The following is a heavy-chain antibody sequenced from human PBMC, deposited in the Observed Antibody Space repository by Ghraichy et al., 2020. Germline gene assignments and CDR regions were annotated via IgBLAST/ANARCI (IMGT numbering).Heavy chain of an antibody. CDR2: INSDGSST. CDR3: ARDRSDYYGSGRGWFDP. CDR1: GFTFSDYW. Sequence: GESLNISCAASGFTFSDYWMHWVRQAPGKGLVWVSRINSDGSSTDYADSVKGRFTISRDNAKNTLYLQMNSLRAEDTAVYYCARDRSDYYGSGRGWFDPWGQGTLVTVSS. D-gene: IGHD3-10*01. J-gene: IGHJ5*02. V-gene: IGHV3-74*01.